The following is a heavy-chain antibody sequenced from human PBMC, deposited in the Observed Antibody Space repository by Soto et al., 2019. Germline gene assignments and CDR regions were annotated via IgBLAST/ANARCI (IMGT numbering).Heavy chain of an antibody. J-gene: IGHJ6*03. D-gene: IGHD3-3*01. CDR3: ARTLRGDFWSGYSYFHYYYMDV. CDR2: IYYSGST. Sequence: SETLSLTCTVSGGSISSSSYYWGWIRQPPGKGLEWIGSIYYSGSTYYNPSLKSRVTISVDTSKNQFSLKLSSVTAADTAVYYCARTLRGDFWSGYSYFHYYYMDVWGKGTTVTVSS. V-gene: IGHV4-39*01. CDR1: GGSISSSSYY.